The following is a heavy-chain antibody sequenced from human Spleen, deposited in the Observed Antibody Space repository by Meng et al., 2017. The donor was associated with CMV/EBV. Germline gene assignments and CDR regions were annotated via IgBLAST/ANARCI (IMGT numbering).Heavy chain of an antibody. V-gene: IGHV3-7*01. CDR3: ARDQELLWFGAPVYYGMDV. CDR2: IKQDGSEK. Sequence: GESLKISCAASGFAFSNYPMHWVRQAPGKGLEWVANIKQDGSEKNYVDSVKGRFTISRDNAKNSLYLQMNSLRAEDTAVYYCARDQELLWFGAPVYYGMDVWGQGTTVTVSS. J-gene: IGHJ6*02. D-gene: IGHD3-10*01. CDR1: GFAFSNYP.